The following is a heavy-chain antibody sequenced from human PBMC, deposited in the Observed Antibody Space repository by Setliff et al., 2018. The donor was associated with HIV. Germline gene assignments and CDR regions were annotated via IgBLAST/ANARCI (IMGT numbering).Heavy chain of an antibody. D-gene: IGHD3-22*01. CDR1: RYTFTGYY. Sequence: GASVKVSCKASRYTFTGYYMHWVRQAPGQGLEWMGWINPNSGGTNYAQKLQGRVTMTRDTSISTAYMELSRLRSDDTAVYYCARGMGDSSGYYYGYYDYYMDVWGKGTTVTVSS. J-gene: IGHJ6*03. CDR2: INPNSGGT. V-gene: IGHV1-2*02. CDR3: ARGMGDSSGYYYGYYDYYMDV.